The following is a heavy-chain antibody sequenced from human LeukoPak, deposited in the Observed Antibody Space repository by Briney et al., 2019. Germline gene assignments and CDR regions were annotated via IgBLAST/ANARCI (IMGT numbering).Heavy chain of an antibody. CDR2: ISSSSSYI. CDR3: ASEIYYYDSKRGEFDY. CDR1: GFTFSSYS. J-gene: IGHJ4*02. Sequence: GSLRLSCAASGFTFSSYSMNWVRQAPGKGLEWVSSISSSSSYIYYADSVKGRFTISRDNAKNSLYLQMNSLRAEDTAVYYCASEIYYYDSKRGEFDYWGQGTLVTVSS. V-gene: IGHV3-21*01. D-gene: IGHD3-22*01.